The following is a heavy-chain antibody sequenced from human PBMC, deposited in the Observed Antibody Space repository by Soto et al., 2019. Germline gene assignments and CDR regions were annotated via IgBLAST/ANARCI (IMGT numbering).Heavy chain of an antibody. D-gene: IGHD2-15*01. V-gene: IGHV3-30-3*01. J-gene: IGHJ4*02. CDR2: ISYDGTSK. CDR3: ARDLGSGGSCYSSY. CDR1: GFTFSSFA. Sequence: QVQLVESGGGVVQPGRSLRLSCTASGFTFSSFAMHWVRQAPGKGLEWVAVISYDGTSKYFADSVKGRFTISRDNSKNTLYMQMSSMRAEDTAVYFCARDLGSGGSCYSSYWGQGTLVTVSS.